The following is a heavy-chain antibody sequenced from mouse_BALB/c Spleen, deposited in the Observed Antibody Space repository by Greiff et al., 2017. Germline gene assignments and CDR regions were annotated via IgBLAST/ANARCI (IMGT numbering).Heavy chain of an antibody. D-gene: IGHD2-14*01. CDR2: ILPGSGST. CDR3: ARNYRYGTGLAY. V-gene: IGHV1-9*01. J-gene: IGHJ3*01. Sequence: VQLQQSGAELMKPGASVKISCKATGYTFSSYWIEWVKQRPGHGLEWIGEILPGSGSTNYNEKFKGKATFTADTSSNTAYMQLSSLTSEDSAVYYWARNYRYGTGLAYWGQGTLVTVSA. CDR1: GYTFSSYW.